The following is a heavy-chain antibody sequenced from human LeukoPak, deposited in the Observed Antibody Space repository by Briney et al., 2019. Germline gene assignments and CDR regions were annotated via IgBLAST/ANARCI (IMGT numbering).Heavy chain of an antibody. CDR3: AKGDRINYYDSRGTGDY. D-gene: IGHD3-22*01. CDR1: GFTFRDYG. J-gene: IGHJ4*02. CDR2: ISFDGSNK. Sequence: GGSLRLSCAASGFTFRDYGMHWVRQAPGKGLEWVAVISFDGSNKFYADSVKGRFTISRDNSKNTVYLQMNSLRAEDTAVYYCAKGDRINYYDSRGTGDYWGQGTLVTVSS. V-gene: IGHV3-30*18.